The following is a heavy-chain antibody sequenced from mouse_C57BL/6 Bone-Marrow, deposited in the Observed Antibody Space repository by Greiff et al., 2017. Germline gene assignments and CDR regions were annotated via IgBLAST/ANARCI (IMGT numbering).Heavy chain of an antibody. D-gene: IGHD1-1*01. CDR1: GFTFSDYG. J-gene: IGHJ3*01. V-gene: IGHV5-17*01. CDR3: ARDGKGRFAY. Sequence: EVMLVESGGGLVKPGGSLKLSCAASGFTFSDYGMHWVRQAPEKGLEWVAYISSGSSTIYYADTVKGRFTISRDNAKNTLFLQMTSLRYEDTAMYYCARDGKGRFAYWGQGTLVTVSA. CDR2: ISSGSSTI.